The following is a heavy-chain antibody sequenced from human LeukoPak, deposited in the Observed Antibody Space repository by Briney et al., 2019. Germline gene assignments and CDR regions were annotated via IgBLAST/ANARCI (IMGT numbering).Heavy chain of an antibody. Sequence: SETLSLTCAVYGGSFSGYYWSWIRQPPGKGLEWIGEINHSGSTNYNPSLKSRVTISVDTSKNQFSLKLSSVTAADTAVYYCARGDPTYYDYVWGSYRYTESDYWGQGTLVTVSS. D-gene: IGHD3-16*02. CDR1: GGSFSGYY. CDR3: ARGDPTYYDYVWGSYRYTESDY. V-gene: IGHV4-34*01. CDR2: INHSGST. J-gene: IGHJ4*02.